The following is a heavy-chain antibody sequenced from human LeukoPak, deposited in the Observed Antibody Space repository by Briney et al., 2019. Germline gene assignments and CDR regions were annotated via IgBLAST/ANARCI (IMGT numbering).Heavy chain of an antibody. Sequence: SVKVSCKASGGTFSRYAISWVRQAPGQGLEWMGGIIPIFGTANYAQKFQGRVTITADESTSTAYMELSSLRSEDTAVYYCARVRGKYCSSTSCYSFDYWGQGTLVTVSS. CDR1: GGTFSRYA. V-gene: IGHV1-69*13. D-gene: IGHD2-2*01. J-gene: IGHJ4*02. CDR3: ARVRGKYCSSTSCYSFDY. CDR2: IIPIFGTA.